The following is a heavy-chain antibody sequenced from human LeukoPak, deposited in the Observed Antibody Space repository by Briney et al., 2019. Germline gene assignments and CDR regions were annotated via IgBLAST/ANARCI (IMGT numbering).Heavy chain of an antibody. V-gene: IGHV4-34*01. J-gene: IGHJ4*02. CDR2: INLSGST. CDR1: GRSFNGYY. CDR3: ARHLAAFEPYYFDY. D-gene: IGHD6-13*01. Sequence: PSETLSLTRAVHGRSFNGYYWRWIRQPPRKGLDWIGEINLSGSTNYNPSLKSRVTISVVTSKTQFSLKLRSVTAANTAVYYCARHLAAFEPYYFDYWGQGTLVTVSS.